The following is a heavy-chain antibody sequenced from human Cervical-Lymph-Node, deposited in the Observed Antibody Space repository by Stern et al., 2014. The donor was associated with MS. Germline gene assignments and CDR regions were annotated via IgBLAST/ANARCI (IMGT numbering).Heavy chain of an antibody. J-gene: IGHJ6*02. Sequence: EVQLVDSGGGVVQPGGSLRLSCVASGFTFRSQWMHWVRQAPGKGLVWVSRINSDGSSTSYADSVKGRFTISRDNAKKTLYLQMDSLRAEDTAVYYCARSNYGMDVWGQGTTVAVSS. D-gene: IGHD2-8*01. CDR3: ARSNYGMDV. V-gene: IGHV3-74*02. CDR2: INSDGSST. CDR1: GFTFRSQW.